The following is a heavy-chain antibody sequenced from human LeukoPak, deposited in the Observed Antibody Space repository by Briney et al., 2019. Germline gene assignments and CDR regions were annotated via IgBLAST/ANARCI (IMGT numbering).Heavy chain of an antibody. Sequence: PSETLSLTCAVSGYSISSGYYWGWIRQPPGKGLEWIGSIYHSGSTYYNPSLKGRVTISVDTSKNQFSLKLSSVTAADTAVYYCARDRRIAAAGDYYMDVWGKGTTVTVSS. CDR1: GYSISSGYY. J-gene: IGHJ6*03. D-gene: IGHD6-13*01. CDR2: IYHSGST. V-gene: IGHV4-38-2*02. CDR3: ARDRRIAAAGDYYMDV.